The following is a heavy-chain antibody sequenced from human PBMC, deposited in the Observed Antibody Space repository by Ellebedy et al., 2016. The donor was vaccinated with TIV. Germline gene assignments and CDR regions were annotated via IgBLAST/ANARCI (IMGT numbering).Heavy chain of an antibody. Sequence: ASVKVSCXASGYTFTSYSMHWVRQAPGQGLEWMGIINPSGGSTSYAQKFQGRVTMTRDTSTSTVYMELSSLRSEDTAVYYCARDLSPHTIRYWFDPWGQGTLVTVSS. D-gene: IGHD3-9*01. CDR1: GYTFTSYS. CDR2: INPSGGST. CDR3: ARDLSPHTIRYWFDP. J-gene: IGHJ5*02. V-gene: IGHV1-46*01.